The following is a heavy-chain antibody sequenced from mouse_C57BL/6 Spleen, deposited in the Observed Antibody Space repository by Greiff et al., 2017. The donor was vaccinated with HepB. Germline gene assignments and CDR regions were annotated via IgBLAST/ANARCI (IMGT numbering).Heavy chain of an antibody. CDR1: GYTFTSYW. D-gene: IGHD2-5*01. J-gene: IGHJ4*01. V-gene: IGHV1-64*01. Sequence: VQLQQSGAELVKPGASVKLSCKASGYTFTSYWMHWVKQRPGQGLEWIGMIHPNSGSTKYNEKFKSKSTLTVDKSSSTAYMQLSSLTSEDSAVYYCARKDYSNCYAMDYGGQGTSVTVSS. CDR2: IHPNSGST. CDR3: ARKDYSNCYAMDY.